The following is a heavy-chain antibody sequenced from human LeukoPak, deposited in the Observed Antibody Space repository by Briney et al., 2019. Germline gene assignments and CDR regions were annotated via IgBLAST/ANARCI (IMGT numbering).Heavy chain of an antibody. CDR1: GGTFSSYA. CDR2: IIPIFGTA. Sequence: SVKVSCKASGGTFSSYAISWVRQAPGQGLEWMGGIIPIFGTANYAQKFQGRVTITADESASTAYMELSSLRSEDTAVYYCARDGYCSGGSCYGGDYYFDYWGQGTLVTVSS. D-gene: IGHD2-15*01. V-gene: IGHV1-69*13. J-gene: IGHJ4*02. CDR3: ARDGYCSGGSCYGGDYYFDY.